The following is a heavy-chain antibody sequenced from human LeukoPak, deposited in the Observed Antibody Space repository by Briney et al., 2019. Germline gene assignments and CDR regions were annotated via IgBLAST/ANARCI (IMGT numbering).Heavy chain of an antibody. CDR3: AKEGYGSGNLFQS. J-gene: IGHJ4*02. Sequence: SLRLSCAASGFTFDNYAMHWVRQAPGKGLEWVSGVSWNSKSIGYADSAKGRFTISRDNAKKSLYLEMNSLRAEDTAVYYCAKEGYGSGNLFQSWGQGILVTVSS. D-gene: IGHD3-10*01. CDR1: GFTFDNYA. V-gene: IGHV3-9*01. CDR2: VSWNSKSI.